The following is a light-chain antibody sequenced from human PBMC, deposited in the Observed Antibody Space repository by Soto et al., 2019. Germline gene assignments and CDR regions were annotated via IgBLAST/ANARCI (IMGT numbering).Light chain of an antibody. V-gene: IGKV3-20*01. J-gene: IGKJ5*01. CDR2: GGS. CDR3: QQYAFSPRT. CDR1: QSGDSKY. Sequence: SPGTVALTKRERATLSCRASQSGDSKYFSWYQQKPGQAPRLLIYGGSRRATGVPDRFSGAGSGTDFTLTISRLEPEDFAVFYCQQYAFSPRTFGQGTRPAIK.